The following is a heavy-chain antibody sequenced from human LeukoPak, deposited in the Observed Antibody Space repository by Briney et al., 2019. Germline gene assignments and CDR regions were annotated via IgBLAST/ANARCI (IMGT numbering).Heavy chain of an antibody. J-gene: IGHJ4*02. D-gene: IGHD2-15*01. CDR3: ARDRGFYCSGGSCHRTSFDY. Sequence: SETLSLTCTVSGGSISSGGYYWSWIRQHPGKGPEWIGYIYYSGSTYYNPSLKSRVTISVDTSKNQFSLKLSSVAAADTAVYYCARDRGFYCSGGSCHRTSFDYWGQGTLVTVSS. V-gene: IGHV4-31*03. CDR2: IYYSGST. CDR1: GGSISSGGYY.